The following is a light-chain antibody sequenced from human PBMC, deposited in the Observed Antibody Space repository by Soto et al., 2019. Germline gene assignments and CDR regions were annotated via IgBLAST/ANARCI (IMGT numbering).Light chain of an antibody. Sequence: DIQMTQYPSTLSASVGDRVTITCRASQSISSWLAWYQQKPGKAPKLLIYKASIFESGVPSRFRGSGSGTEFTLTISSLQPDDFATYYCHQYNSYLFTFGQGTKLEIK. CDR3: HQYNSYLFT. J-gene: IGKJ2*01. V-gene: IGKV1-5*03. CDR2: KAS. CDR1: QSISSW.